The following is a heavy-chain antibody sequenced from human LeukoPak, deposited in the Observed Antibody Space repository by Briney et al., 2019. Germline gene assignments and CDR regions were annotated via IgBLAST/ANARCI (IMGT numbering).Heavy chain of an antibody. D-gene: IGHD1-1*01. CDR3: ARNDRRDAYSHFDY. J-gene: IGHJ4*02. CDR2: ISHRGTT. CDR1: GGSISSGDYY. Sequence: SQTLSLTCTVSGGSISSGDYYWSWIRQPPGKGLEYIGYISHRGTTNSNPSLKSRVTISVDTSKNQISLRLSSVTAADTAVYYCARNDRRDAYSHFDYWGQGSLVTVSS. V-gene: IGHV4-61*08.